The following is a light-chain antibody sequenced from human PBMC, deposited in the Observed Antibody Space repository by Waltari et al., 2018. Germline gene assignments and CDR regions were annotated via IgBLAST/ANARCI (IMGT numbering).Light chain of an antibody. CDR2: DVS. CDR3: HQRSTWPWT. Sequence: DIVLTQSPATLSLSPGEIATLSCMASQSVSTFLAWYQQKPGQAPRLLIYDVSNRATGTPARFSGSGSGTDFTLTISTLEPEDFAVYYCHQRSTWPWTFGQGTKVEIK. CDR1: QSVSTF. V-gene: IGKV3-11*01. J-gene: IGKJ1*01.